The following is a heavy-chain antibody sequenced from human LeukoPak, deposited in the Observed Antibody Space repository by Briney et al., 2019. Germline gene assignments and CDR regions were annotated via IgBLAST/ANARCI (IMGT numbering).Heavy chain of an antibody. CDR3: ARDPGFSSFDY. V-gene: IGHV3-7*01. CDR2: INQDGSVK. Sequence: PGGSLRLSCGVSGFTFIDYWGTWVRQTPGKGLEFVANINQDGSVKNYVDSVKGRFTISRDNAKNSLFLQMSSLRVDDTAIYYCARDPGFSSFDYWGQGTLVTVSS. CDR1: GFTFIDYW. J-gene: IGHJ4*02. D-gene: IGHD6-13*01.